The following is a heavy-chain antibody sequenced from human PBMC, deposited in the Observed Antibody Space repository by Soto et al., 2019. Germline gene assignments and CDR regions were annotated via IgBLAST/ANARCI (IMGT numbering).Heavy chain of an antibody. CDR1: GYSFTNYW. CDR3: ARHSSWRTSVYHY. J-gene: IGHJ4*02. Sequence: PGESLKISCKGSGYSFTNYWIGWVRQMPGKGLEWMGIIYPSDSDTRYSPSFQGQVTVSADKSISTAYLQWSSLKASDTAMYYCARHSSWRTSVYHYWGQGTLVTVSS. D-gene: IGHD6-6*01. V-gene: IGHV5-51*01. CDR2: IYPSDSDT.